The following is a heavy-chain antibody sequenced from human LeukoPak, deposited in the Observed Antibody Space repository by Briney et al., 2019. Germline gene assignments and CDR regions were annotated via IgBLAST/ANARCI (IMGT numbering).Heavy chain of an antibody. V-gene: IGHV1-69*05. CDR3: ARDPLLLTTVVINNWFDP. CDR1: GGTFSSYA. Sequence: ASVKVSCKASGGTFSSYAISWVRQAPGQGLEWMGGIIPIFGTANYAQKLQGRVTMTTDTSTSTAYMELRSLRSDDTAVYYCARDPLLLTTVVINNWFDPWGQGTLVTVSS. J-gene: IGHJ5*02. D-gene: IGHD4-23*01. CDR2: IIPIFGTA.